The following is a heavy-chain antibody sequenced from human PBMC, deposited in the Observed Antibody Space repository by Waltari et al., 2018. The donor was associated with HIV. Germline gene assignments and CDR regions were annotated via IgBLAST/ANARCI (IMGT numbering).Heavy chain of an antibody. V-gene: IGHV1-69*13. CDR3: TREISGPNRYFDY. Sequence: QVQLVQSGAEVKKPGSSVKVSCKASGGTFSSHVISWVRQAPGQGLEWMGGSIPVIGTANYAQKFQGRVTITADESTNTAYMELSSLRSEDTAVYYCTREISGPNRYFDYWGQGTLVTVSS. CDR1: GGTFSSHV. CDR2: SIPVIGTA. J-gene: IGHJ4*02. D-gene: IGHD2-8*01.